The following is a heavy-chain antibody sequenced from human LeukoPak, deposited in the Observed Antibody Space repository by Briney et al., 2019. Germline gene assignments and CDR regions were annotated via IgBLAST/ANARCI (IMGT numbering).Heavy chain of an antibody. CDR1: GGSFIGYD. CDR3: ASAPLPPALLNYYYYGMDV. Sequence: SESPSLTCAVDGGSFIGYDCSCIRQPPGKGREWIGEINHSGSPNYNPSLKRRVTISVDTPKHHFSLKLSSVTAAGTALYDCASAPLPPALLNYYYYGMDVWGGGTTVTVSS. CDR2: INHSGSP. V-gene: IGHV4-34*01. J-gene: IGHJ6*04. D-gene: IGHD1-26*01.